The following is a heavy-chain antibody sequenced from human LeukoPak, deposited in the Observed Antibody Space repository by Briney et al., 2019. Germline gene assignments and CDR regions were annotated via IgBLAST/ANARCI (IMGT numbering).Heavy chain of an antibody. V-gene: IGHV3-21*01. CDR3: ARGSRWYVFGY. CDR1: GFTFSSYS. Sequence: GGSLRLSCAASGFTFSSYSMNWVRQAPGKGLEWVSSISSSSSYIYYADSVKGRFTISRDNAKNSPYLQMNSLRAEDTAVYYCARGSRWYVFGYWGQGTLVTVSS. D-gene: IGHD6-19*01. J-gene: IGHJ4*02. CDR2: ISSSSSYI.